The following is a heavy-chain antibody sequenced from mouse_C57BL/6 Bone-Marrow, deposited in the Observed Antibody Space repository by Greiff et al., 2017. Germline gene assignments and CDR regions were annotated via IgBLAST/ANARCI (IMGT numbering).Heavy chain of an antibody. Sequence: QVQLQQSGAELARPGASVKLSCKASGYTFTSYGISWVKQRTGQGLEWIGEIYPRSGNTYYNEKFKGKATLTADKSSSTAYMELRSLTSEDSAVYFCARRAYYSNQYYAMDYWGQGTSVTVSS. CDR1: GYTFTSYG. J-gene: IGHJ4*01. CDR2: IYPRSGNT. V-gene: IGHV1-81*01. CDR3: ARRAYYSNQYYAMDY. D-gene: IGHD2-5*01.